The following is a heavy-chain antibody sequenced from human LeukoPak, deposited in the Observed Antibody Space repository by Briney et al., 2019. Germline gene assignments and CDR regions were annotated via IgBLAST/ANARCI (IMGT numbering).Heavy chain of an antibody. CDR1: GGSISGYY. CDR3: ARSVIFGVVIIDYFYMDV. D-gene: IGHD3-3*01. CDR2: INHSGST. J-gene: IGHJ6*03. V-gene: IGHV4-34*01. Sequence: SETLSLTCAVYGGSISGYYWSWIRQPPGKGLEWIGEINHSGSTNYNPSLKSRVTISVDTSKTQFSLKLSAVTAADTAVYYSARSVIFGVVIIDYFYMDVGGKGTTVTVSS.